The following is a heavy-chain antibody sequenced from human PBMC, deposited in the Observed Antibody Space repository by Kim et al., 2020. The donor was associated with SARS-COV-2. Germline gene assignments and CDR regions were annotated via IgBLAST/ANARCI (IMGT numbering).Heavy chain of an antibody. D-gene: IGHD7-27*01. V-gene: IGHV6-1*01. Sequence: NYYAVSVKRRITLNTDTSKNQFSLQLNSVTPEDTAVYYCARDLGYYYGMDVWGQGTTVTVSS. CDR3: ARDLGYYYGMDV. CDR2: N. J-gene: IGHJ6*02.